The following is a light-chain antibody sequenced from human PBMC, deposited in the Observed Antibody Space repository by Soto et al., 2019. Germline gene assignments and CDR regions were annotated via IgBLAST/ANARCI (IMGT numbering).Light chain of an antibody. CDR2: AAS. J-gene: IGKJ5*01. V-gene: IGKV1-8*01. CDR3: QQYNNWPPIT. CDR1: QGISSY. Sequence: AMRLNKSQSSFSAYKGERITRTCRARQGISSYLAWYQQKPGKAPKLLIYAASTLQSGVPSRFSGSGSGTDFTLTISSLQSEDFAVYYCQQYNNWPPITFGQGTRLEVK.